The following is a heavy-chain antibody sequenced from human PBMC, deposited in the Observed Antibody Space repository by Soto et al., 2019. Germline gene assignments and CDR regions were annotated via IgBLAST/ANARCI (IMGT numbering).Heavy chain of an antibody. CDR2: LPEIGTNT. Sequence: PGGSLRLSCAASGFTFSNYGMSWVRQAPGKGLEWVSALPEIGTNTYYADSVKGRFTISXXXXXXTXFXQXXXLRAXDTAVYYCAKKSGVGATWYFDYWGQGTLVTVSS. V-gene: IGHV3-23*01. D-gene: IGHD1-26*01. CDR3: AKKSGVGATWYFDY. J-gene: IGHJ4*02. CDR1: GFTFSNYG.